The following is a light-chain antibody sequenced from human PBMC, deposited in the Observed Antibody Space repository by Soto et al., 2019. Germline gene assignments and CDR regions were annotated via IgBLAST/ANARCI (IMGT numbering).Light chain of an antibody. CDR3: QNYGDSPWT. CDR2: GAS. Sequence: EILLAQAPFTLSLSPVAIATLPCRGSQTVDNNYLVWYRQNPGQAPRVLIYGASSRAPGIPDRFSGSGSGTDFTLTISRLEPEDFAVYYCQNYGDSPWTFGQGTKVDIK. V-gene: IGKV3-20*01. J-gene: IGKJ1*01. CDR1: QTVDNNY.